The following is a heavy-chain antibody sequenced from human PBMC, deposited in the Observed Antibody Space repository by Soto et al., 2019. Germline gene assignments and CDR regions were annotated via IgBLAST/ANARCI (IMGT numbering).Heavy chain of an antibody. CDR1: GGSISSYY. V-gene: IGHV4-59*01. D-gene: IGHD4-17*01. CDR2: IYYSGST. CDR3: ARVRGDYVGGDYFDY. Sequence: SETLSLTCTVSGGSISSYYWSWIRQPPGKGLEWIGYIYYSGSTNYNPSLKSRVTISVDTSKNQFSLKLSSVTAADTAVHYCARVRGDYVGGDYFDYWGQGTLVTVSS. J-gene: IGHJ4*02.